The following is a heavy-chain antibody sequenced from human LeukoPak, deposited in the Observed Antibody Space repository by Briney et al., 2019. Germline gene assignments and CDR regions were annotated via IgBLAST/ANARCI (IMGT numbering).Heavy chain of an antibody. CDR2: IIPIFGTA. J-gene: IGHJ4*02. CDR3: ARENYDSSGYSFDY. Sequence: SVKVSCKASGGTFSSYAISWVRQAPGQGLEWMGGIIPIFGTANYAQKFQGRVTITADESTSTAHMELSSLRSEDTAVYYCARENYDSSGYSFDYWGQGTLVTVSS. CDR1: GGTFSSYA. V-gene: IGHV1-69*13. D-gene: IGHD3-22*01.